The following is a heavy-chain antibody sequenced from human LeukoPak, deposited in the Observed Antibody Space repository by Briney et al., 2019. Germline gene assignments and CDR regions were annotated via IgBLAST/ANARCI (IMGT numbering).Heavy chain of an antibody. CDR2: ITAYNGNT. J-gene: IGHJ5*02. D-gene: IGHD2-15*01. V-gene: IGHV1-18*01. Sequence: ASVKVSCKASGYTFRNYAITWVRQAPGQGLERMGWITAYNGNTNYAQKFKGRVTMTTDTSTATAYMELRNLQSDDTAVYDCARDCSGGTCTSFWLDPWGQGTLVTVSS. CDR3: ARDCSGGTCTSFWLDP. CDR1: GYTFRNYA.